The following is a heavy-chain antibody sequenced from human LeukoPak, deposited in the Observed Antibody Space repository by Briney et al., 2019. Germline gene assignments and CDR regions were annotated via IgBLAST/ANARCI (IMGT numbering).Heavy chain of an antibody. V-gene: IGHV1-2*02. CDR3: ARGKYGSGSSRQSY. CDR1: GYTFTGYY. D-gene: IGHD3-10*01. CDR2: INPNSGST. J-gene: IGHJ4*02. Sequence: ASVKVSCTASGYTFTGYYMHWVRQAPGQGLEWMGWINPNSGSTNYAQKVQGRVTMTRDTSISTAYMELSRLRSDDTAVYYCARGKYGSGSSRQSYWGQGTLVTVSS.